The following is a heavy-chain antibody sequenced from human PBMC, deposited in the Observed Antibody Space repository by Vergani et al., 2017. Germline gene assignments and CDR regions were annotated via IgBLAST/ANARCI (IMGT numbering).Heavy chain of an antibody. CDR2: ISSNGGST. Sequence: EVQLVESGGGLVQPGGSLRLSCAASGFTFSSYSMNWVRQAPGKGLEYVSAISSNGGSTYYADSVKGRFTISRDNSKNTLYLQMSSLRAEDTAVYYCVKARQHEYYQIFDYWGQGTLVTVSS. CDR3: VKARQHEYYQIFDY. CDR1: GFTFSSYS. J-gene: IGHJ4*02. V-gene: IGHV3-64D*06. D-gene: IGHD3-16*01.